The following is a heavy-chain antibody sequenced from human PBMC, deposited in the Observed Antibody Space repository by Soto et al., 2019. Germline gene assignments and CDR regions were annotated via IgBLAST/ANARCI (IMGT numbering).Heavy chain of an antibody. D-gene: IGHD1-26*01. J-gene: IGHJ3*02. V-gene: IGHV1-69*01. CDR3: ARGGGGSYTRGVAFDI. CDR1: GGTFSSYA. Sequence: QVQLVQSGAEVKKPGSSVKVSCKASGGTFSSYAISWVRQAPGQGLEWMGGIIPIFGTANYAQKFQGRVTITADESTSTAYMELSRLRSEDTAVYYCARGGGGSYTRGVAFDIWGQGTMVTVSS. CDR2: IIPIFGTA.